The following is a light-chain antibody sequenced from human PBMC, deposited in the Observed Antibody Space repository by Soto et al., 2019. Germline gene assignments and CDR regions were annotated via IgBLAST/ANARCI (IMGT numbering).Light chain of an antibody. CDR3: QQYNNLPYT. V-gene: IGKV3-15*01. J-gene: IGKJ2*01. Sequence: EIEMTQSPATLSVSPGERATISCRASQSVSSNLAWYQQKPGQAPRLLIYGASTRATGIPGRFSGSGSGTESSLTISIQQSEVFAVYYYQQYNNLPYTCGQGTKLEIK. CDR1: QSVSSN. CDR2: GAS.